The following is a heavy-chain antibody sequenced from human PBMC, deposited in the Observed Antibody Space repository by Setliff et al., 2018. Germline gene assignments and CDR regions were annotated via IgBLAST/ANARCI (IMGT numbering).Heavy chain of an antibody. CDR3: AKDSLEVVIALHGMDV. V-gene: IGHV3-30*02. CDR1: GFTFCRYG. Sequence: PGGSLRLSCAASGFTFCRYGMYWVRQAPGKGLEWVAFIRHEGYNKYYADSVQGRFTISRDNSKNTLFLQMDSLRDDDTAVYYCAKDSLEVVIALHGMDVWGQGTTVTVSS. CDR2: IRHEGYNK. D-gene: IGHD2-21*01. J-gene: IGHJ6*01.